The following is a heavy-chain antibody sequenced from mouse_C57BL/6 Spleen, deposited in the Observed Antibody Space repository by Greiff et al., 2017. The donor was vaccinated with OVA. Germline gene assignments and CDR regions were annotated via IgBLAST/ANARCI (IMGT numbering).Heavy chain of an antibody. CDR3: TGSSGYVSFAD. V-gene: IGHV6-3*01. CDR2: ISLKSDNYAT. D-gene: IGHD3-2*02. Sequence: EVQGVESGGGLVQPGGSMKLSCVASGFTFSNYWMNWVRQSPEKGLEWVAQISLKSDNYATHYAESVKGRFTISRDDSKSSVYRQMNNLRAEDTGIDYCTGSSGYVSFADWGQGTLVTVSA. J-gene: IGHJ3*01. CDR1: GFTFSNYW.